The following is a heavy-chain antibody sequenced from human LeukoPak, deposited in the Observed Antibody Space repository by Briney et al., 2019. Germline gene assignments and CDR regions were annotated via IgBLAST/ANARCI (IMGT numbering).Heavy chain of an antibody. CDR1: GFTFNTYG. CDR3: AREGSLHHSGDYYLSWFDP. Sequence: ASVKVSCKTSGFTFNTYGIAWVRQAPGQGLEWMGWISAYNGNTNYAQNLQDRVTMTTDTSTTTAYMELRGLRSDDTAVYYCAREGSLHHSGDYYLSWFDPWGQGTLATVSS. V-gene: IGHV1-18*01. CDR2: ISAYNGNT. J-gene: IGHJ5*02. D-gene: IGHD3-22*01.